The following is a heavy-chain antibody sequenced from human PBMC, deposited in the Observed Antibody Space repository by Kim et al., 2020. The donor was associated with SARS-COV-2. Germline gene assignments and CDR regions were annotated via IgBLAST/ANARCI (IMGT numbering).Heavy chain of an antibody. CDR1: GFTFSSYG. Sequence: GGSLRLSCAASGFTFSSYGMHWVRQAPGKGLEWVAVISYDGSNKYYADSVKGRFTISRDNSKNTLYLQMNSLRAEDTAVYYCAKEREVVTAGDGMDVWGQGTTVTVSS. CDR3: AKEREVVTAGDGMDV. D-gene: IGHD2-21*02. J-gene: IGHJ6*02. CDR2: ISYDGSNK. V-gene: IGHV3-30*18.